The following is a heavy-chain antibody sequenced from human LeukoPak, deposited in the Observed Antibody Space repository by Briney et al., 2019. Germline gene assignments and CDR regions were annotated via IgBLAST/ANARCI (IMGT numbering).Heavy chain of an antibody. CDR1: GFTFSDYY. Sequence: PGGSLRLSCAASGFTFSDYYMSWIRQAPGKGLEWVSYISSSGSTIYYADSVKGRFTISRDNAKDSLYLQMNSLRAEDTAVYYCARSVGAHWVYYGMDVWGQGTTVTVSS. CDR2: ISSSGSTI. J-gene: IGHJ6*02. D-gene: IGHD1-26*01. CDR3: ARSVGAHWVYYGMDV. V-gene: IGHV3-11*01.